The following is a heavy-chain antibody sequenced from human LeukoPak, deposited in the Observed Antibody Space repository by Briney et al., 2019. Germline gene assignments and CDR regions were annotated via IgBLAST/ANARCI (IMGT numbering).Heavy chain of an antibody. CDR2: IIPIFGTA. CDR1: GYTFTSYA. J-gene: IGHJ3*02. CDR3: ARESSSGSYFADAFDI. D-gene: IGHD1-26*01. Sequence: GASVKVSCKASGYTFTSYAISWVRQAPGQGLEWMGGIIPIFGTANYAQKFQGRVTITPDESTSTAYMEPSSLRSEDTAVYYCARESSSGSYFADAFDIWGQGTMVTVSS. V-gene: IGHV1-69*13.